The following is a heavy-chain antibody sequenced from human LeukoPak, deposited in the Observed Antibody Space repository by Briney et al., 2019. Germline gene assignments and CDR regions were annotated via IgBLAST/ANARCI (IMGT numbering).Heavy chain of an antibody. Sequence: PSETLSLTCTVSGDSFNSRNYYWGWIRQPPGKGLEWIGSLYFTGSTYYNPSLKSRVTISLETAKNQFSLKMISVTGADTAVYYCARSLQDIWSGYEAPRRPFDQWGRGTLVTVTS. CDR3: ARSLQDIWSGYEAPRRPFDQ. V-gene: IGHV4-39*01. J-gene: IGHJ4*02. CDR1: GDSFNSRNYY. CDR2: LYFTGST. D-gene: IGHD6-25*01.